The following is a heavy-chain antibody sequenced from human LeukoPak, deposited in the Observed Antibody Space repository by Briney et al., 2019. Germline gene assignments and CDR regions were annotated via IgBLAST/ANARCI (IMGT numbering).Heavy chain of an antibody. D-gene: IGHD2-15*01. CDR3: ARQSAGEVVVAATAFDW. CDR2: IGPDGYYI. V-gene: IGHV3-21*01. CDR1: GFTFSSYA. J-gene: IGHJ4*02. Sequence: GGSLRLSCAASGFTFSSYAMTWVRQAPGKGLEWVSSIGPDGYYIYYADSVKGRFTSSRDNAKNSLFLQMHSLRAEDTAVYYCARQSAGEVVVAATAFDWWGQGTLVTVSS.